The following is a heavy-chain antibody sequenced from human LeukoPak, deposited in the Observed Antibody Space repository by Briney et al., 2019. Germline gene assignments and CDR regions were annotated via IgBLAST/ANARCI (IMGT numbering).Heavy chain of an antibody. Sequence: KPGGSLRLSCAASGFTFSDYYMSWIRQAPGKGLEWVSYISSSGSTIYYADSVKGRFTISRDNSKNTLYLQMNSLRAEDTAVYYCAKPRDYYGSGEFIDYWGQGTLVTVSS. CDR2: ISSSGSTI. V-gene: IGHV3-11*04. CDR1: GFTFSDYY. D-gene: IGHD3-10*01. CDR3: AKPRDYYGSGEFIDY. J-gene: IGHJ4*02.